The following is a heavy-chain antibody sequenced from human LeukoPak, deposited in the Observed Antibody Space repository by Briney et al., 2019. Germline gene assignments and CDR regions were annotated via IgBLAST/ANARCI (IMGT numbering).Heavy chain of an antibody. CDR1: GYTFTSYG. V-gene: IGHV1-18*01. CDR3: ARDYYDSSGYMHFDY. D-gene: IGHD3-22*01. Sequence: GASVKVSCKASGYTFTSYGISWVRQAPGQGLEWMGWISAYNGNTNYAQKLQGRVTITTDTSTSTAYMELRSLRSDDTAVYYCARDYYDSSGYMHFDYWGQGTLVTVSS. CDR2: ISAYNGNT. J-gene: IGHJ4*02.